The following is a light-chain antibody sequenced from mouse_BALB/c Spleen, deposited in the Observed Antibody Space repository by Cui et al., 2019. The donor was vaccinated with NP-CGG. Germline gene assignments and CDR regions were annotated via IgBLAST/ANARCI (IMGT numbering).Light chain of an antibody. CDR1: TGAVTNSNY. V-gene: IGLV1*01. CDR3: ALWYSNHWV. CDR2: GTN. Sequence: QAVVTQESALTTSPGEPVTLTCRSSTGAVTNSNYANWVQEKPDHLFTGLIGGTNNRAPGVPARFSGSLIGDKAALTITGAQTEDEAIYFCALWYSNHWVFGGGTKLTVL. J-gene: IGLJ1*01.